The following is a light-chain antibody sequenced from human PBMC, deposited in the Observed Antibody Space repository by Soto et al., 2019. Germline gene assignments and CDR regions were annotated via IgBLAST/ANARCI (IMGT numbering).Light chain of an antibody. V-gene: IGLV2-14*01. CDR2: EVS. CDR1: SSDVGGYNY. J-gene: IGLJ1*01. Sequence: LTQPASVSGSPGQSITISCTGTSSDVGGYNYVSWYQQHPGKAPKLMIYEVSNRPSGVSNRFSGSKSGNTASLTISGLQAEDEADYYCSSYTSSSTRVFGTGTKVTVL. CDR3: SSYTSSSTRV.